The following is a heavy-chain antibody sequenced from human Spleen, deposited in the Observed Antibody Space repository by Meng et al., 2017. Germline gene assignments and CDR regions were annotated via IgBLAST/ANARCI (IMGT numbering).Heavy chain of an antibody. CDR1: GGSFSDYY. D-gene: IGHD4-11*01. Sequence: QVQLQQWGGGLSKPSETLSMPSVVSGGSFSDYYWSWIRQPAGKGLEWIGEINHSVSTNYNPSLESRATISVDTSQNNLSLKLSSVTAADSAVYYCARGPTTMAHDFDYWGQGTLVTVSS. CDR2: INHSVST. V-gene: IGHV4-34*01. CDR3: ARGPTTMAHDFDY. J-gene: IGHJ4*02.